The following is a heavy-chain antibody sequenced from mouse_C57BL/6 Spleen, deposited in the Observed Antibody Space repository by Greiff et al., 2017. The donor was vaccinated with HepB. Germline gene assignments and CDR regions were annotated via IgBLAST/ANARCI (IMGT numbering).Heavy chain of an antibody. J-gene: IGHJ2*01. Sequence: EVKLEESGPGLVKPSQSLSLTCSVTGYSITSGYYWNWIRQFPGNKLEWMGYISYDGSNNYNPSLKNRISITRDTSKNQFFLKLNSVTTEDTATYYCARGASTVVARFDYWGQGTTLTVSS. CDR3: ARGASTVVARFDY. CDR2: ISYDGSN. D-gene: IGHD1-1*01. V-gene: IGHV3-6*01. CDR1: GYSITSGYY.